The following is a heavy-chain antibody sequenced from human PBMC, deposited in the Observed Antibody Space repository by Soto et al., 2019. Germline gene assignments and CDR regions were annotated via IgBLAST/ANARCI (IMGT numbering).Heavy chain of an antibody. CDR3: ARHVVLRPFDY. Sequence: SETLSLTCTVSGGSISSSSYYWGWIRQPPGKGLEWIGSIYYSGSTYYNPSLKSRVTISVDTSKNQFSLKLSSVTAADTAVYYCARHVVLRPFDYWGQGTLVTVSS. V-gene: IGHV4-39*01. D-gene: IGHD3-3*01. CDR1: GGSISSSSYY. CDR2: IYYSGST. J-gene: IGHJ4*02.